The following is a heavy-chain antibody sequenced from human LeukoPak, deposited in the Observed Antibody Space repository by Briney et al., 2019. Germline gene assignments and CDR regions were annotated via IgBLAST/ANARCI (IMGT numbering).Heavy chain of an antibody. CDR3: ARDLEYSSSSHAFDI. J-gene: IGHJ3*02. D-gene: IGHD6-6*01. Sequence: AISGSGGSTYYADSVKGRFTISRDNAKNTLYLQMNSLRAEDTAVYYCARDLEYSSSSHAFDIWGQGTMVTVSS. V-gene: IGHV3-23*01. CDR2: ISGSGGST.